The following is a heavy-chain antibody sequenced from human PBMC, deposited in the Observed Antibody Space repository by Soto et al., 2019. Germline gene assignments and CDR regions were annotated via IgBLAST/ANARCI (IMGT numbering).Heavy chain of an antibody. V-gene: IGHV1-18*01. D-gene: IGHD3-3*01. CDR2: ISAYNGNT. Sequence: ASVKVSCKASGYTFTSYGISWVRQAPGQGLEWMGWISAYNGNTNYAQKLQGRVTMTTDTSTSTAYMELRGLRSDDTAVYYCARGRYDFWSGTPGYFDYWGQGTPVTVSS. J-gene: IGHJ4*02. CDR1: GYTFTSYG. CDR3: ARGRYDFWSGTPGYFDY.